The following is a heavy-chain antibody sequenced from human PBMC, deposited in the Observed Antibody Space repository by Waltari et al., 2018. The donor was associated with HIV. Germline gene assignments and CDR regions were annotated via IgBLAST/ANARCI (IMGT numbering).Heavy chain of an antibody. Sequence: QLQLQESGPGLVKPSQPLSLTCTVSGDVSAVYWVWVRQPPGEGLQWIGSIFSDGDSYYNPSLGSRATISLDTSKREIYLNLISVTAADTAVYYCARIRGTGWFMFDPWGQGTLVTVSS. V-gene: IGHV4-39*01. CDR1: GDVSAVY. CDR2: IFSDGDS. J-gene: IGHJ5*02. D-gene: IGHD6-19*01. CDR3: ARIRGTGWFMFDP.